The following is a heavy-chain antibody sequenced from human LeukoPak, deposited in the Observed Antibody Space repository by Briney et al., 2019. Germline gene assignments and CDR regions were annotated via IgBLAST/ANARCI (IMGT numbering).Heavy chain of an antibody. J-gene: IGHJ3*02. CDR1: GYTFTNYG. D-gene: IGHD5-18*01. CDR2: ISVYNGNT. Sequence: ASVKVSCKASGYTFTNYGISWVRQAPGQGLECVGWISVYNGNTRYMQNLQGRVTMTIDTSTSTAYMELRSLRSDDTAVYYCARRGYRAHASGDDAFDIWGQGTMVTVSS. V-gene: IGHV1-18*04. CDR3: ARRGYRAHASGDDAFDI.